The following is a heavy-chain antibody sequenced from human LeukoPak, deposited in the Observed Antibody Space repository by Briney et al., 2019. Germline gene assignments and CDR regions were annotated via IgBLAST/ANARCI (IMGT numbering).Heavy chain of an antibody. CDR1: GFTFSSYW. Sequence: QPGGSLRLSCAASGFTFSSYWMSWMRQAPGKGLEWAANIKYDGNEEYYVDSVKGRFTISRDNAKNSLYLQLNSLRVEDTAVYYCKSGGAAPGRFDYWGQGTLVTVSP. V-gene: IGHV3-7*01. D-gene: IGHD1-1*01. CDR2: IKYDGNEE. J-gene: IGHJ4*02. CDR3: KSGGAAPGRFDY.